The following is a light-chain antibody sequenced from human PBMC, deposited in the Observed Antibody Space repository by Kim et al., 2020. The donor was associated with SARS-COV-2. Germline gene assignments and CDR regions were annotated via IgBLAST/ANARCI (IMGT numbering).Light chain of an antibody. CDR3: QQTRSFPYT. CDR1: QGISNW. J-gene: IGKJ4*01. CDR2: AAS. V-gene: IGKV1-12*01. Sequence: ASIGDRVTITCRASQGISNWLAWYQQKPGKAPKVLISAASTLQSGVPSRFSGSGSGTDFALSISSLQPEDFATYYCQQTRSFPYTFSGGTKVDIK.